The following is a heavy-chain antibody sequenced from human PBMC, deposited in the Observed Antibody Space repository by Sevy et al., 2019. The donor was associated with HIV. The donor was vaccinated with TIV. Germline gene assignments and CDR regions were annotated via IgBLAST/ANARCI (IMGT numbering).Heavy chain of an antibody. V-gene: IGHV3-23*01. CDR2: LSFGCGEI. CDR1: GFTFSKYS. D-gene: IGHD2-8*01. Sequence: GASLRLSCAASGFTFSKYSMSWVRQPPGKGLEWVSTLSFGCGEINYADSVKGRFTISRDNSKSSVYLQMNNPRPEDTAVYYCAREGCTKPHDYWGQGTLVTVSS. CDR3: AREGCTKPHDY. J-gene: IGHJ4*02.